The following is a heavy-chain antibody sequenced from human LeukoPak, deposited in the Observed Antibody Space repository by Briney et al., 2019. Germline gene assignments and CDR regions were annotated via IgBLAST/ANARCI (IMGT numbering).Heavy chain of an antibody. J-gene: IGHJ4*02. Sequence: GGSLRLSCAASGFTFSNAWMSWVRQAPGKGLEWVGRIKSKTDGGTTDYAAPVKGRFTISRDDSKNTLYLQMNSLRAEDTAVYYCAKTRWQWLGPGVNFDYWGQGTLVTVSS. CDR1: GFTFSNAW. CDR3: AKTRWQWLGPGVNFDY. V-gene: IGHV3-15*01. D-gene: IGHD6-19*01. CDR2: IKSKTDGGTT.